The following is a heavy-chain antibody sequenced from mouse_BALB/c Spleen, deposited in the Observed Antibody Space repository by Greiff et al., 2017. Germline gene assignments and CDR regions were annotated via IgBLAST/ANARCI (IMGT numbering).Heavy chain of an antibody. J-gene: IGHJ4*01. CDR1: GYTFTSYV. CDR2: INPYNDGT. CDR3: ARRGTAPYYYAMDY. D-gene: IGHD3-3*01. V-gene: IGHV1-14*01. Sequence: EVKLMESGPELVKPGASVKMSCKASGYTFTSYVMHWVKQKPGQGLEWIGYINPYNDGTKYNEKFKGKATLTSDKSSSTAYMELSSLTSEDSAVYYCARRGTAPYYYAMDYWGQGTSVTVSS.